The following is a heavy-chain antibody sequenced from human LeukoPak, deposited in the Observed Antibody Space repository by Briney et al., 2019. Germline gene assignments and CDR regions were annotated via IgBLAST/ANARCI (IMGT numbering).Heavy chain of an antibody. V-gene: IGHV3-23*01. CDR2: IGLSGGST. CDR3: ARMELTTPRIFLDV. D-gene: IGHD4/OR15-4a*01. J-gene: IGHJ6*02. CDR1: RFSFSSYA. Sequence: PGASLRLSCAASRFSFSSYAMSWVRQAPGKGLEWVSGIGLSGGSTFYADSVKGRFTISRDNSKNTLYLQMNSLRAEDTAIYYCARMELTTPRIFLDVWGQGTTVAVSS.